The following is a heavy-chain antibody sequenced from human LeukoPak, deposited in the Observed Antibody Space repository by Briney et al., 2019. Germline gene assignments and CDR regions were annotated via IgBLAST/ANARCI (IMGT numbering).Heavy chain of an antibody. CDR2: IYSDNT. V-gene: IGHV3-53*01. CDR1: GFTFSNYW. CDR3: AKDRGIISDY. Sequence: GGSLRLSCEASGFTFSNYWMTWVRQAPGKGLEWVSFIYSDNTHYSDSVKGRFTISRDNSKNTLYLQMNSLRAEDTAVYYCAKDRGIISDYWGQGTLVTVSS. D-gene: IGHD3-10*01. J-gene: IGHJ4*02.